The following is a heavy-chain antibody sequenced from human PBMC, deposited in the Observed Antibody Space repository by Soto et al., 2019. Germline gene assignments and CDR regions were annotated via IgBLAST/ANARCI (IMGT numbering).Heavy chain of an antibody. CDR2: INPSGGST. D-gene: IGHD2-2*01. V-gene: IGHV1-46*01. CDR3: ARDRHCISTSCYFSSGMDV. CDR1: GYTFTSYY. Sequence: ASVKVSCKASGYTFTSYYMHWVRQAPGQGLEWMGIINPSGGSTSYAQKFQGRVTMTRDTSTSTVYMELSSLRSEDTAVYYCARDRHCISTSCYFSSGMDVWGQGTTVTVS. J-gene: IGHJ6*02.